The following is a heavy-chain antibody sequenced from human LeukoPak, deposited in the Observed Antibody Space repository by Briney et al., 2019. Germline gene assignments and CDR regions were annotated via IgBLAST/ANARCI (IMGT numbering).Heavy chain of an antibody. D-gene: IGHD1-26*01. CDR2: IKQDGSEK. J-gene: IGHJ4*02. CDR1: GFTFSSYW. V-gene: IGHV3-7*01. CDR3: ARDPGSYSGGRWDYFDY. Sequence: PGGSLRLSCAASGFTFSSYWMSWVRQAPGKGLEWVANIKQDGSEKYYVDSVKGRFTISRDNAKNSLYLQMNSLRAEDTAVYYCARDPGSYSGGRWDYFDYWGQGTLVTVSS.